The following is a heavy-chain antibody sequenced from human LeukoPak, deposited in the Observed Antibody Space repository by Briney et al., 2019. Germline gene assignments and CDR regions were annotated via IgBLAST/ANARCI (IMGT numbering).Heavy chain of an antibody. V-gene: IGHV5-51*01. Sequence: GESLKISCKGSGYRFTTYWIGWVRQMPGKGLERMGIIYPGDSDTRYSPSFQGQVTMSADKSISTAYLQWSNLKASDTAMYYCARHGRTGYSSSWSQDWGQGTLVTVSS. D-gene: IGHD6-13*01. CDR3: ARHGRTGYSSSWSQD. J-gene: IGHJ4*02. CDR2: IYPGDSDT. CDR1: GYRFTTYW.